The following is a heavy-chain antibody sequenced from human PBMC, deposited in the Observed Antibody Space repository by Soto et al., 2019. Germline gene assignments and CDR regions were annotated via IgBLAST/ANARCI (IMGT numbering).Heavy chain of an antibody. CDR1: GFTFSSYG. V-gene: IGHV3-33*01. CDR2: IWNDGSNK. CDR3: ARDMGYSSGHGFDY. D-gene: IGHD6-19*01. Sequence: GGSLRLSCAASGFTFSSYGMHWVRQAPGKGLDWVALIWNDGSNKYYADSVKGRFTISRDNSKNTPYLQMNSLRAEDTALYYCARDMGYSSGHGFDYWGQGTLVTVSS. J-gene: IGHJ4*02.